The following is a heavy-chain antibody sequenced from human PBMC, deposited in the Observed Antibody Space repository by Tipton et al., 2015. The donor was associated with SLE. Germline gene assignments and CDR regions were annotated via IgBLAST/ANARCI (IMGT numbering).Heavy chain of an antibody. D-gene: IGHD3-10*02. Sequence: SLRLSCAASGFTFNTYAMNWVRQAPGKGLEWVSGISSSGATTYYADSVKGRFTISRDNSKNTVFLQMNSLRAEDTAIYYCAKDVRNALSGGLDYGGQGTVVAVSS. V-gene: IGHV3-23*01. J-gene: IGHJ4*02. CDR2: ISSSGATT. CDR3: AKDVRNALSGGLDY. CDR1: GFTFNTYA.